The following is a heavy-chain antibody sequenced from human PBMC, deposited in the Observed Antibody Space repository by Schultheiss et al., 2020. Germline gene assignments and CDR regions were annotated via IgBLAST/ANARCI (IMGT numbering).Heavy chain of an antibody. Sequence: GESLKISCAASGFTFSSYAMHWVRQAPGKGLEWVAVISYDGSNKYYVDSVKGRVTISRDNSKNTVYLQMNSLRTEDTAVYYCAKDGYSSGWQNDYWGQGTLVTVSS. V-gene: IGHV3-30-3*01. CDR3: AKDGYSSGWQNDY. J-gene: IGHJ4*02. CDR1: GFTFSSYA. CDR2: ISYDGSNK. D-gene: IGHD6-19*01.